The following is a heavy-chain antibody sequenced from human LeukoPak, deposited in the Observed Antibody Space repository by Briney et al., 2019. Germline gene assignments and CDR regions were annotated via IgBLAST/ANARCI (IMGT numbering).Heavy chain of an antibody. CDR2: IFPADSDT. D-gene: IGHD1-26*01. CDR3: ARSFNGSYHF. V-gene: IGHV5-51*01. CDR1: GYTFTNYW. J-gene: IGHJ4*02. Sequence: GESLKISCKDSGYTFTNYWIAWVRQTPGKGLEWMGIIFPADSDTRYSPSFQGQVTISADKSISTAYLQWSSLKASDTAMYYCARSFNGSYHFWGRGTLVTVSS.